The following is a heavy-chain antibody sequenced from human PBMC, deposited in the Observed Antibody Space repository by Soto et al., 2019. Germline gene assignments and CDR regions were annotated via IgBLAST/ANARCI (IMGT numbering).Heavy chain of an antibody. V-gene: IGHV3-74*01. CDR2: INSDGSST. CDR3: ASAVDIVVVPPGEGMDV. Sequence: GGSLRLSCAASGFTSSSYWMHWVRQAPGKGLVWVSRINSDGSSTSYADSVKDRFTISRDNAKNTLYLQMNSLRAEDTAVYYCASAVDIVVVPPGEGMDVWGQGTTVTVSS. J-gene: IGHJ6*02. D-gene: IGHD2-2*01. CDR1: GFTSSSYW.